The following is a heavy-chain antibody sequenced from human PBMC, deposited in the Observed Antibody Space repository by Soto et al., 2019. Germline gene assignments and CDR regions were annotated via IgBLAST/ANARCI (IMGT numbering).Heavy chain of an antibody. CDR3: TRAPPGYCSKGEWYFFDY. D-gene: IGHD2-15*01. J-gene: IGHJ4*02. CDR1: GFTFSSFP. Sequence: GGSLRLSCAGSGFTFSSFPMHWVRQAPGKGLEWVAVISNDGGNKYYADSVKGRFTISRDNSKNTLYLQMSSLRVEDMALYYCTRAPPGYCSKGEWYFFDYWGQGTLVTVSS. V-gene: IGHV3-30-3*01. CDR2: ISNDGGNK.